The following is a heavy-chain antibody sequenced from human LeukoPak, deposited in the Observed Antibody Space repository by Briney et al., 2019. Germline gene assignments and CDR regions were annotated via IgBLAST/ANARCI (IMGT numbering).Heavy chain of an antibody. Sequence: ASVKVSCKASGYTFTGYYMHWVRQAPGQGLEWMGWINPNSGGTNYAQKFQGRVTMTRDTSISTAYMELSRLRSDDTAVYYCARDPKRVAATTPTIYGWFDPWGQGTLVTVSS. CDR3: ARDPKRVAATTPTIYGWFDP. CDR2: INPNSGGT. CDR1: GYTFTGYY. D-gene: IGHD2-15*01. V-gene: IGHV1-2*02. J-gene: IGHJ5*02.